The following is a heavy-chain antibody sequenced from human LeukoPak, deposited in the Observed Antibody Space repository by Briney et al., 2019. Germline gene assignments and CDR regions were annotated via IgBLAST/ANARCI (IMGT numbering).Heavy chain of an antibody. CDR3: AKDWGEYFDYVWGSFTSFDS. CDR1: GFTFSSYS. CDR2: TSSSDAGT. D-gene: IGHD3-16*01. V-gene: IGHV3-23*01. J-gene: IGHJ4*02. Sequence: GGSLRLSCAASGFTFSSYSMNWVRQAPGKGLEWVSATSSSDAGTYYAESVRGRFTISRDNSKNTLFLQMNSLRAEDTAVYYCAKDWGEYFDYVWGSFTSFDSWGQGTLVTVSS.